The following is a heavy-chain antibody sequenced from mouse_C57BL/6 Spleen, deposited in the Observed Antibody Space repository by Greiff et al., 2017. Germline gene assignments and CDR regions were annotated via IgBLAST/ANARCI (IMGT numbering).Heavy chain of an antibody. CDR3: AREGWDVNAMDY. J-gene: IGHJ4*01. Sequence: EVQLVESGGGLVKPGGSLKLSCAASGFTFSSYAMSWVRQTPEKRLEWVATISDGGSYTYYPGNVKGRFTISRDNAKNNLYLQMSHLKSEDTAMYYCAREGWDVNAMDYWGQGTSVTVSS. CDR2: ISDGGSYT. V-gene: IGHV5-4*01. CDR1: GFTFSSYA. D-gene: IGHD4-1*01.